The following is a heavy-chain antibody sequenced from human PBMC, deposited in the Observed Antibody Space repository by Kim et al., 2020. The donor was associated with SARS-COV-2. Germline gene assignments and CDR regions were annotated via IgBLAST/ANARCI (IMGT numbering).Heavy chain of an antibody. V-gene: IGHV3-21*01. D-gene: IGHD6-6*01. J-gene: IGHJ3*02. Sequence: GGSLRLSCAASGFTFSSYSMNWVRQAPGKGLEWVSSISSSSSYIYYADSVKGRFTISRDNAKNSLYLQMNSLRAEDTAVYYCARAPIRSVVDAFDIWGQGTMVTVSS. CDR1: GFTFSSYS. CDR2: ISSSSSYI. CDR3: ARAPIRSVVDAFDI.